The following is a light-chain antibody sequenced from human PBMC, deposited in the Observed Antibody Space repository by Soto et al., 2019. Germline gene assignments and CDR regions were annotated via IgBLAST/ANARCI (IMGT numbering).Light chain of an antibody. CDR1: SGHSNYA. J-gene: IGLJ2*01. V-gene: IGLV4-69*01. Sequence: QSVLTQSPSASASLGASVTLTCTRSSGHSNYAIEWHQQQPEKGTRFLMKLNSDGNHSKGDRIPYCCSGSSTGASRSLTIPPLQSEDESYYYCHTCVTGIQVFGRGTKLTVL. CDR2: LNSDGNH. CDR3: HTCVTGIQV.